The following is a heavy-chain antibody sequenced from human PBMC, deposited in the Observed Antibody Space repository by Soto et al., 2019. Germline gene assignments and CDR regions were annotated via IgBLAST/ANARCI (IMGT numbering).Heavy chain of an antibody. CDR3: ARGHQWLVHGVLDY. J-gene: IGHJ4*02. D-gene: IGHD6-19*01. V-gene: IGHV4-61*01. Sequence: QVQLQESGPGLVKPSETLSLTCTVSGGSVSSGSYYWSWIRQPPGKGLEWIGYIYYSGSTNYNPSLTSRVPISVDTSKNQFSLKLSSVTAADTAVYYCARGHQWLVHGVLDYWGQGTLVTVSS. CDR2: IYYSGST. CDR1: GGSVSSGSYY.